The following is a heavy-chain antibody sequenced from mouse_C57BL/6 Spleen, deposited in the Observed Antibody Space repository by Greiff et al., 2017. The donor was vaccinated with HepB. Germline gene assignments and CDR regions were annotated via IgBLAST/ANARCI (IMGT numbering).Heavy chain of an antibody. J-gene: IGHJ2*01. CDR2: ISYDGSN. D-gene: IGHD1-1*01. CDR1: GYSITSGYY. CDR3: ARSLDYYGSSYFDY. Sequence: DVQLQESGPGLVKPSQSLSLTCSVTGYSITSGYYWNWIRQFPGNKLEWMGYISYDGSNNYNPSLKNRISITRDTSKNQFFLKLNSVTTEDTATYYCARSLDYYGSSYFDYWGQGTTLTVSS. V-gene: IGHV3-6*01.